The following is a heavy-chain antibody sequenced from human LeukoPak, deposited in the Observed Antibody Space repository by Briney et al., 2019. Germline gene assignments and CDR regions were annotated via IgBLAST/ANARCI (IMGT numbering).Heavy chain of an antibody. CDR2: IIPILDVT. Sequence: SVKVSCKASGYTFTGYYMHWVRQAPGQGLEWMGRIIPILDVTHYTQKLQGRLTITADKSTNTSYMELSSLTSEDTAVYYCATPSRTEDGDYGVCWGQGTLVTVSS. CDR3: ATPSRTEDGDYGVC. V-gene: IGHV1-69*02. J-gene: IGHJ4*02. D-gene: IGHD4-17*01. CDR1: GYTFTGYY.